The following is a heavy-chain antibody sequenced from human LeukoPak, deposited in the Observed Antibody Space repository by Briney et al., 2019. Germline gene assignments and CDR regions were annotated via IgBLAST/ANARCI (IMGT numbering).Heavy chain of an antibody. CDR3: ARVVRGIAVAGTGYHYMDV. J-gene: IGHJ6*03. V-gene: IGHV2-70*11. CDR1: GFSLSTSGMC. D-gene: IGHD6-19*01. Sequence: SGPTLVNPTQTLTLTCTFSGFSLSTSGMCVSWIRQPPGKALEWLARIDWDDDKYYSTSLKTRLTISKDTSKNQVVLTMINMDPVDTATYYCARVVRGIAVAGTGYHYMDVWGNGTTVTVSS. CDR2: IDWDDDK.